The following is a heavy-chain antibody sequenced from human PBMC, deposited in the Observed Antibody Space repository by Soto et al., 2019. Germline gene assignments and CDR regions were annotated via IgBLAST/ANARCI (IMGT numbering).Heavy chain of an antibody. Sequence: DVQLVESGGGLVQPGRSLRLSCAASGFTFDDYAMHWVRQAPGKGLEWVSGISWNSGSIGYADSVKGRFTISRDNAKNSLYLQMNSLRAEDTALYYCAKGIRYFDWLPFDAFDIWGQGTMVTVSS. V-gene: IGHV3-9*01. CDR2: ISWNSGSI. CDR1: GFTFDDYA. D-gene: IGHD3-9*01. CDR3: AKGIRYFDWLPFDAFDI. J-gene: IGHJ3*02.